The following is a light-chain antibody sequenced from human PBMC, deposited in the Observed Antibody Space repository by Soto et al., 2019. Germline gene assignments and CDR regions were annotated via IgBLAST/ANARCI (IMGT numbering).Light chain of an antibody. CDR3: QQLNSYPFT. J-gene: IGKJ3*01. Sequence: DIPLTQSPSFLSASVGDRVTITCRASQGISSYLAWYQQKPGKAPKLLIYAASTLESGVPSRFSGSVSGTEFTLTISGLQPEDLATYYFQQLNSYPFTFGPGTKVYIK. CDR2: AAS. CDR1: QGISSY. V-gene: IGKV1-9*01.